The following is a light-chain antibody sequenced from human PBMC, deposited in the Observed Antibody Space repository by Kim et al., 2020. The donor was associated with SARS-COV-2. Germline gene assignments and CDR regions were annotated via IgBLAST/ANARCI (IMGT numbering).Light chain of an antibody. CDR2: DDD. V-gene: IGLV1-44*01. CDR1: SSNIGSNT. J-gene: IGLJ2*01. Sequence: GQRVNITCSGSSSNIGSNTVSWFQHFPGMAPKVVIYDDDEWPSGVPDRFSGSKSGTSASLAISGLQSEDEAVYYCATWDDSLNVPVIGGGTQLTVL. CDR3: ATWDDSLNVPV.